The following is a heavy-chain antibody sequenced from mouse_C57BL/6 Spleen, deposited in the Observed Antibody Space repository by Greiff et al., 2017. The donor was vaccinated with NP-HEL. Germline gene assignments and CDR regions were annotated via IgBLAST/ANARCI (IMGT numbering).Heavy chain of an antibody. CDR1: GYTFTSYW. CDR2: IDPNSGGT. V-gene: IGHV1-62-3*01. Sequence: QVQLQQPGAELVKPGASVKLSCKASGYTFTSYWMHWVKQRPGRGLEWIGRIDPNSGGTKYNEKFKSKATLTADKSSSTAYMQLSSLTSEDSAVYFCARPGRRGYYYAMDYWGQGTSVTVSS. CDR3: ARPGRRGYYYAMDY. J-gene: IGHJ4*01.